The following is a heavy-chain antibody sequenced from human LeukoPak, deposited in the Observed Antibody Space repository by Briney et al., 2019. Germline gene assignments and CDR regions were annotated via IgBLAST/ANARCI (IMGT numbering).Heavy chain of an antibody. J-gene: IGHJ4*02. CDR2: IRYDGSNK. CDR1: GFTFSSYG. V-gene: IGHV3-30*02. D-gene: IGHD3-9*01. Sequence: GGSLRLSCAASGFTFSSYGMHWVRQAPGKGLEWVAFIRYDGSNKYYADSVKGRFTISRDNSKNTLYLQMNSLRAEDTAVYYCAREYYDMFDYWGQGTLVTVSS. CDR3: AREYYDMFDY.